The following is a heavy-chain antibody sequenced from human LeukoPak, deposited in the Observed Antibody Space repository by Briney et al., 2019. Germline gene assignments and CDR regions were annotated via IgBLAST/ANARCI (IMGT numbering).Heavy chain of an antibody. CDR2: IYHSGST. J-gene: IGHJ5*02. CDR3: ARQSEDL. Sequence: PSETLSLTCTVSGYSISSGYYWGWIRQPPGKGLEWIGSIYHSGSTYYNPSLKSRVTISVDTSKNQFSLKLSSVTAADTAVYYCARQSEDLWGQGTLVTVSS. V-gene: IGHV4-38-2*02. CDR1: GYSISSGYY.